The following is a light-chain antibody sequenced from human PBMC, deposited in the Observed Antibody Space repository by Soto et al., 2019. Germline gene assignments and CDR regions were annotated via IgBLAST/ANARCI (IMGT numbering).Light chain of an antibody. V-gene: IGKV1-33*01. CDR3: QQYDHLPYT. Sequence: DIQMTQSPSSLSASVGDRVTITCQASQDISNFLNWYQQKPGKAPKLLIYDASNLETGVPSRFSGSGSGTDFTFTISSLQPEDIVTYYCQQYDHLPYTFGQGTKVEIK. CDR2: DAS. J-gene: IGKJ2*01. CDR1: QDISNF.